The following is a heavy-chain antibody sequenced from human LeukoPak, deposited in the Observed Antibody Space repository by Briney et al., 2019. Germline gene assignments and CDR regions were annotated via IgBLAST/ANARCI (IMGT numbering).Heavy chain of an antibody. D-gene: IGHD6-13*01. V-gene: IGHV4-34*01. Sequence: PSETLSLTCAVYGGSFSGYYWRWIRQPPGKGLEWIGEINHSGSTNYNPSLKSRVTISVDTSKNQFSLKLSSVTAADTAVYYCARAYSSSWYYFDYWGQGTLVTVSS. CDR1: GGSFSGYY. CDR3: ARAYSSSWYYFDY. CDR2: INHSGST. J-gene: IGHJ4*02.